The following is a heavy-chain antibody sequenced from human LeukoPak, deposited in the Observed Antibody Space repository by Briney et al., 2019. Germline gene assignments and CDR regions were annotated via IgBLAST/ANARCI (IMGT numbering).Heavy chain of an antibody. J-gene: IGHJ4*02. Sequence: SETLSLTCTVSGVSISSGGYYWSWLRQHPGTGLEWIGYTYYGGSTYSHPSLKSRVSISLYKSKNQFSLKLNSVTAADTAVYYCAGLKYYYDSSGYYYFDYWGQGTLVTVSS. CDR3: AGLKYYYDSSGYYYFDY. V-gene: IGHV4-31*03. CDR1: GVSISSGGYY. CDR2: TYYGGST. D-gene: IGHD3-22*01.